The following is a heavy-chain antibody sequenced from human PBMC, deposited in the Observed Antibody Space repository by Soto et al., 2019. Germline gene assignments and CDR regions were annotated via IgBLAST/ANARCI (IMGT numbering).Heavy chain of an antibody. CDR2: IDPSDSYT. J-gene: IGHJ6*02. D-gene: IGHD4-4*01. CDR3: ATWGVDYSKYEAHRMDG. V-gene: IGHV5-10-1*01. Sequence: GESLKISCKGSGYSFTSYWISWVRQMPGKGLEWMGRIDPSDSYTNYSPSFQGHVTISADKSISTAYLQWSSLKASDTAMYYCATWGVDYSKYEAHRMDGWGQGNTVTFSS. CDR1: GYSFTSYW.